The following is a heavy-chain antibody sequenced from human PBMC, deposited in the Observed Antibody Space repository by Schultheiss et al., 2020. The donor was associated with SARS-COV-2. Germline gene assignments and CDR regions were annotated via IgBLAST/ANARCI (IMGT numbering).Heavy chain of an antibody. CDR2: IYTSGST. CDR1: GGSISSYY. Sequence: SETLSLTCTVSGGSISSYYWSWIRQPAGKGLEWIGRIYTSGSTNYNPSLKSRVTMSVDTSKNQFSLKLSSVTAADTAVYYCAREGVYSSSGYYYYYMDVWGRGTTVTVSS. V-gene: IGHV4-4*07. D-gene: IGHD6-6*01. CDR3: AREGVYSSSGYYYYYMDV. J-gene: IGHJ6*03.